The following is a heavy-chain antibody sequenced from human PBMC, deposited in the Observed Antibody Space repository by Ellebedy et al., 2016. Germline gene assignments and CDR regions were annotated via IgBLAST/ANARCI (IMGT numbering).Heavy chain of an antibody. J-gene: IGHJ3*02. CDR1: GFTFTRHA. CDR2: ISYDGRNI. Sequence: LSLXCAASGFTFTRHAMHWVRQAPGKGLEWVAVISYDGRNIYYAHSVEGRFTISRDNSKNTLYLQMNSLRPEDTAVYYCAKIPYIVVVTGNGFDIWGQGTMVTVSS. CDR3: AKIPYIVVVTGNGFDI. D-gene: IGHD2-21*02. V-gene: IGHV3-30*18.